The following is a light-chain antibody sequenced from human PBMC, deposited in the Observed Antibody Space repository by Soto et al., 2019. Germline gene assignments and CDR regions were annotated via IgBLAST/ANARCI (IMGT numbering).Light chain of an antibody. V-gene: IGKV3-11*01. CDR3: QHPSDWPPRLT. Sequence: EIVLTQSPATLSLSPGERATLSCGVSLSLSSYLAWYQQKPGQAPRLLIYDASYRATGIPARFSGSGSGTDFTLTISSLEPEDFAVYYCQHPSDWPPRLTFGVGTKVEIK. CDR2: DAS. J-gene: IGKJ4*01. CDR1: LSLSSY.